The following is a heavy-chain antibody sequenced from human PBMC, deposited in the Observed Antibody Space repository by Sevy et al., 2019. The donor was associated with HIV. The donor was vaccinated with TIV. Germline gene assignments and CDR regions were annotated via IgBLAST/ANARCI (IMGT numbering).Heavy chain of an antibody. Sequence: GGSLRLSCAASGFTFSNYWMSWVRQAPGKGLEWVANIKRDGSEKYYVASVKGRFTISRDNAKTSLYLQMNSLRAEDTAVYYCARDCSSATCLWGFDVWGQGTTVTVSS. V-gene: IGHV3-7*03. D-gene: IGHD2-2*01. CDR1: GFTFSNYW. CDR3: ARDCSSATCLWGFDV. CDR2: IKRDGSEK. J-gene: IGHJ6*02.